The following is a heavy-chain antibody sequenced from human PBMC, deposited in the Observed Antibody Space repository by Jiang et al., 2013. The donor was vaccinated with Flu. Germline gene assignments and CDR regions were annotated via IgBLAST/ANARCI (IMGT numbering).Heavy chain of an antibody. Sequence: VESGEAWYSLAGPCTLLCSLWIHLLMIMPCTGSGKLQEGPGVGLRDLWDSAVTGYADSVKGRFTISRDNARNYVYLQMHSLRPEDTALYYCAKDLRHGTYDVGHWDYYGLDVWGQGTTVTVSS. J-gene: IGHJ6*02. CDR3: AKDLRHGTYDVGHWDYYGLDV. D-gene: IGHD3-3*01. CDR1: IHLLMIMP. CDR2: LWDSAVT. V-gene: IGHV3-9*01.